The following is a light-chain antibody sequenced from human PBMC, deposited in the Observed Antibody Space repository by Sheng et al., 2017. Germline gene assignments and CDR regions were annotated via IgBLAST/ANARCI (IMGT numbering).Light chain of an antibody. J-gene: IGLJ1*01. V-gene: IGLV1-51*01. Sequence: QSVLTQPPSVSAAPGQKVTISCSGSSSNIGSNFVSWYQQLPGTAPKLLIFDNNKRPSGIPDRFSGSKSGTSATLGITGLQTGDEADYYCETWDSSLSAGVFGTGTKVAVL. CDR3: ETWDSSLSAGV. CDR2: DNN. CDR1: SSNIGSNF.